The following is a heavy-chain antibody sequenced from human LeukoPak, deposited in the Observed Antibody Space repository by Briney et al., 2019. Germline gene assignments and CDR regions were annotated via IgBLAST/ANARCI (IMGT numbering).Heavy chain of an antibody. V-gene: IGHV1-69*06. Sequence: ASVKVSCKASGYIFTSYGISWVRQAPGQGLDWMGRIIPIFGTANYAQKFQGRVTITADKSTSTAYMEMSSLRSEDTAVYYCARDKNGYYYDSSGYYSFDYWGQGTLVTVSS. CDR3: ARDKNGYYYDSSGYYSFDY. CDR2: IIPIFGTA. J-gene: IGHJ4*02. CDR1: GYIFTSYG. D-gene: IGHD3-22*01.